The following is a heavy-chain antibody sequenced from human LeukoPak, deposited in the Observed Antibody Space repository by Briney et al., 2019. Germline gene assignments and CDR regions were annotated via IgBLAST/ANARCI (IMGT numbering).Heavy chain of an antibody. D-gene: IGHD6-13*01. Sequence: ASEKVSCKASGGTFSSYAISWGRQAPGQGLERMGGMIPIFGTPNYAQKFQSRVTITADDSTSIAYMELSSLRSEDTAVYYCARVRSIRDQYSSSWYSGYYYMDVWGKGTTVTISS. CDR3: ARVRSIRDQYSSSWYSGYYYMDV. CDR2: MIPIFGTP. V-gene: IGHV1-69*13. J-gene: IGHJ6*03. CDR1: GGTFSSYA.